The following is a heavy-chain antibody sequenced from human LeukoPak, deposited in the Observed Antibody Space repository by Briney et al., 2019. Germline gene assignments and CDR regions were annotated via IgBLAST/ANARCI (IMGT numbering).Heavy chain of an antibody. CDR1: GFTFSSYE. CDR2: ISSSSTTI. Sequence: GGSLRLSCAASGFTFSSYEMNWVRQAPGKGLEWISYISSSSTTIHYADSVKGRFTISRDNAENSLYLQMNSLRVEDTAVYYCAELGITMIGGVWGKGTTVTISS. V-gene: IGHV3-48*03. CDR3: AELGITMIGGV. D-gene: IGHD3-10*02. J-gene: IGHJ6*04.